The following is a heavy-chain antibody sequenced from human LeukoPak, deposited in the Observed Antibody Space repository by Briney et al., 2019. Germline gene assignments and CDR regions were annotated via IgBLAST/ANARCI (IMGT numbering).Heavy chain of an antibody. CDR1: GFTFSAYW. J-gene: IGHJ4*02. CDR3: AKLSVWDGSGNYDY. V-gene: IGHV3-74*01. Sequence: PGGSLRLSCAASGFTFSAYWMHWVRQVPGKGLVWVSRINNDGTATFFADSVKGRFTISRDSSKNTLYLQMNSLRAEDTAVYYCAKLSVWDGSGNYDYWGQGTLVTVSS. D-gene: IGHD3-10*01. CDR2: INNDGTAT.